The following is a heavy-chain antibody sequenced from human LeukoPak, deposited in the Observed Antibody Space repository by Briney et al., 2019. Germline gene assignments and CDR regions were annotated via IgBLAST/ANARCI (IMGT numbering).Heavy chain of an antibody. D-gene: IGHD1-26*01. CDR1: GGTFSSYA. Sequence: SVKVSCKASGGTFSSYAISWVRQAPGQGLEWMGRIIPIFGIANYAQKFQGRVTITADKSTSTAYMELSSLRSEDTAVYYCARGARVSGSPLVNYFDCWGQGTLVTVSS. CDR2: IIPIFGIA. J-gene: IGHJ4*02. V-gene: IGHV1-69*04. CDR3: ARGARVSGSPLVNYFDC.